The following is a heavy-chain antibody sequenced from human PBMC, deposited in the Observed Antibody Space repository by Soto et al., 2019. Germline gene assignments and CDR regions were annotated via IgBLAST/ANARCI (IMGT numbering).Heavy chain of an antibody. J-gene: IGHJ4*02. CDR1: GFTFNSRA. V-gene: IGHV3-23*01. Sequence: EERLLESGGGLVQPGGSLRLSCAASGFTFNSRAMNWVRQAPGKGLEWVSAISADGGSTWYADSVEGRFTISRDNSRNTLHLQMGSLRTEDTAIYYCAKDVWWSSVWGQGTLVTVSS. CDR2: ISADGGST. D-gene: IGHD2-21*01. CDR3: AKDVWWSSV.